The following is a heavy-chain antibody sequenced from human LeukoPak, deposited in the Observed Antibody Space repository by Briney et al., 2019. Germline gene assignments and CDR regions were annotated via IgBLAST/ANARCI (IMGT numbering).Heavy chain of an antibody. J-gene: IGHJ4*02. CDR2: ISSSGSYI. V-gene: IGHV3-21*01. CDR3: ATSPFYSFDY. Sequence: PGGSLRLSCAASGFTFSSYSMDWVRQAPGKGLEWVSSISSSGSYIYYADSLKGRFTISRDNAKNSLYLQMHSLRAEDTAVYNCATSPFYSFDYWGQGALVTVSS. CDR1: GFTFSSYS. D-gene: IGHD2/OR15-2a*01.